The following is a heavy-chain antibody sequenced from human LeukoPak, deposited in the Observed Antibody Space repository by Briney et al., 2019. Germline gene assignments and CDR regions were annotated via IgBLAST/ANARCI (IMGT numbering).Heavy chain of an antibody. D-gene: IGHD6-13*01. Sequence: WESLKISCKASGYTFTSFFIGWVRQMPGQGLEWMGIIYTGDSDTRYSPSFQGQVTISVDKSISTAYLQWRSLKASDTAIYYCARPITGAGTDLGYWGQGTLVTVSS. CDR2: IYTGDSDT. CDR1: GYTFTSFF. J-gene: IGHJ4*02. CDR3: ARPITGAGTDLGY. V-gene: IGHV5-51*01.